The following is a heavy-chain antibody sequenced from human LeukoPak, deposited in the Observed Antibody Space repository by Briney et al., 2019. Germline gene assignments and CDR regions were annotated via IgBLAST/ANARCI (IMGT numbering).Heavy chain of an antibody. CDR3: ARQPLVRDCGGDCEFDY. CDR1: GYSFSNYW. D-gene: IGHD2-21*02. V-gene: IGHV5-51*01. Sequence: GESLKISCKGSGYSFSNYWIGWVRQMPGKGLEWMGIIYPGDSNTRYSPSFQGQVTISSDKAISTAYLQWTSLKASDTAIYYCARQPLVRDCGGDCEFDYWGQGTRVSVSS. CDR2: IYPGDSNT. J-gene: IGHJ4*02.